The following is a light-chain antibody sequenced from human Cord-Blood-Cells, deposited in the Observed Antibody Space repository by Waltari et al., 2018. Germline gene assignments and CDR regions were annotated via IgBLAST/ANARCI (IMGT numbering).Light chain of an antibody. CDR2: GVS. J-gene: IGKJ1*01. CDR1: RSVSSSY. V-gene: IGKV3-20*01. CDR3: QQYGSAPRT. Sequence: EIVLTQSPGPLSLSPGERATLSCRASRSVSSSYLAWYQHKPGQAPRLLIYGVSSRATGIPVRFSGSGSEKEFTLTSSRLEPEGFAVYYGQQYGSAPRTFGQGTKVEIK.